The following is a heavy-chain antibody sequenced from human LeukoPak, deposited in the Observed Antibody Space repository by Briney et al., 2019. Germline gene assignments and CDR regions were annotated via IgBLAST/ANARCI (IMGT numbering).Heavy chain of an antibody. CDR2: IYYSGST. CDR1: GGSISSGDYY. CDR3: ARDPSWGVWAYYFDY. Sequence: SQTLSLTCTVSGGSISSGDYYWSWIRQPPGKGLERIGYIYYSGSTYYNPSLKSRVTISVDTSKNQFSLKLSSVTAADTAVYYCARDPSWGVWAYYFDYWGQGTLVTVSS. V-gene: IGHV4-30-4*08. J-gene: IGHJ4*02. D-gene: IGHD2-8*01.